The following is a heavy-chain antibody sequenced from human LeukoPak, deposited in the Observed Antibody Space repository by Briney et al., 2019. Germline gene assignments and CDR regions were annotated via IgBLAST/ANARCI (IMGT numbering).Heavy chain of an antibody. Sequence: PSQTLSLTCTVSGGSISSSSYYWGWIRQPPGKGLEWIGNIYYSGNTYYNPSLKSRVIMSVDTSKNQFSLKLSSVTAADTAVYYCARLDSSSWYPSDYWGQGTLVTVSS. V-gene: IGHV4-39*01. J-gene: IGHJ4*02. CDR1: GGSISSSSYY. CDR3: ARLDSSSWYPSDY. CDR2: IYYSGNT. D-gene: IGHD6-13*01.